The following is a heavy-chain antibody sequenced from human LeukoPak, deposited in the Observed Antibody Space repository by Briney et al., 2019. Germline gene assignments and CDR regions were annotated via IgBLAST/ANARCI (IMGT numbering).Heavy chain of an antibody. CDR3: AKTYIRESGDDFFFHY. D-gene: IGHD5-12*01. CDR2: ISYEGKNI. Sequence: GGSLRLSCAATGFSFSNYGSHWVRHDPSKWLDSVLAISYEGKNIHYADSVKGLFTISRDNSRNTVYLQMNSLRVEDTAVYYCAKTYIRESGDDFFFHYWGQGTRVTVSS. CDR1: GFSFSNYG. J-gene: IGHJ4*02. V-gene: IGHV3-33*06.